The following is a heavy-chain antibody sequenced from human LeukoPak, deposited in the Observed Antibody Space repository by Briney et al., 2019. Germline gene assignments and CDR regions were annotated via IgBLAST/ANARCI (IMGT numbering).Heavy chain of an antibody. CDR1: GYSFTSFW. CDR2: IYPGDSDT. CDR3: ASQDSSSSYFDY. Sequence: PGESLKISCKGSGYSFTSFWIGWVRQRPGKGLEWMGIIYPGDSDTRYSPSSQGQVTISADKNINTAYLQWSSLKASDTDMYYCASQDSSSSYFDYWGQGTLVTVSS. J-gene: IGHJ4*02. V-gene: IGHV5-51*01. D-gene: IGHD6-6*01.